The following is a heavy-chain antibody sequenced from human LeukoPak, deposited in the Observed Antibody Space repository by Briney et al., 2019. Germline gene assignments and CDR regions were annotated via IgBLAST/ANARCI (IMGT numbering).Heavy chain of an antibody. J-gene: IGHJ4*02. D-gene: IGHD3-10*01. CDR3: ARDVTMVRGVNLAY. Sequence: PSETLSLTCAVSGGSISSSNWWSWVRQPPGKGLEWIGEIYHSGSTNYNPSLKSRVTILVDKSKNQFSLKLSSVTAADTAVYYCARDVTMVRGVNLAYWGQGTLVTVSS. CDR1: GGSISSSNW. V-gene: IGHV4-4*02. CDR2: IYHSGST.